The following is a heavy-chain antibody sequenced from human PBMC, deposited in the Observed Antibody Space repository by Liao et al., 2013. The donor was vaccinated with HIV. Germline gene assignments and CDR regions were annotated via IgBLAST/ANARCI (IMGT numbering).Heavy chain of an antibody. J-gene: IGHJ4*02. V-gene: IGHV4-61*02. CDR1: GGSISSGSYY. CDR3: ATDLGAFDY. Sequence: QVQLQQWGAGLLKPSETLSLTCAVYGGSISSGSYYWSWIRQPAGKGLEWIGRIQTSVRTTYNPSLKSRVTISIDTSKNQFSLKLSSVTAADTAVYYCATDLGAFDYWGQGALVTVSS. D-gene: IGHD3-16*01. CDR2: IQTSVRT.